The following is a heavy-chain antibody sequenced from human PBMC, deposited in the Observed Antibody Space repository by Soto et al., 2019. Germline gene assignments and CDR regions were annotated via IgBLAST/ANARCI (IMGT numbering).Heavy chain of an antibody. D-gene: IGHD2-2*02. V-gene: IGHV3-33*01. CDR3: VRGSYCTTTTCYNLGWFAP. CDR1: GFTFSGFV. Sequence: GGSLRLSCATSGFTFSGFVMQWVRQAPGKGLEWVAVIWYDGSDKYYTDSVKGRFTIARDDSKNTLYLQMNNLRVEDTAVYYCVRGSYCTTTTCYNLGWFAPWGQGTLVTVSS. J-gene: IGHJ5*02. CDR2: IWYDGSDK.